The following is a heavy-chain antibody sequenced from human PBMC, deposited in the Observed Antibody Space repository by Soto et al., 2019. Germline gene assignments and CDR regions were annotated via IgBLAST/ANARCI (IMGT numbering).Heavy chain of an antibody. J-gene: IGHJ4*02. V-gene: IGHV3-30*18. D-gene: IGHD1-26*01. Sequence: QVQLVESGGGVVQPGRSLRLSCAASGFTFSHYAMHWVRQAPGKGLEWVALMSYDGSNEYYADSVKGRFTISRDHSKNTLYLQMHSLRAEATAVYYCAKDGSHNFDYWGQGTLVTVSS. CDR2: MSYDGSNE. CDR1: GFTFSHYA. CDR3: AKDGSHNFDY.